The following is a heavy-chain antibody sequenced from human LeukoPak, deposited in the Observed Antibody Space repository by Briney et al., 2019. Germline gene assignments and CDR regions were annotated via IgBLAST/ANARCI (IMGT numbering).Heavy chain of an antibody. J-gene: IGHJ4*02. D-gene: IGHD1-26*01. CDR1: GGSFRGYY. Sequence: SETLSLTCAVYGGSFRGYYWSWIRQPPGKGLEWIGEINHSGSTNYNPSLKSRVTISVDTSKNQFSLKLSSVTAADTAVYYCAKARQTIVGATILDYWGQGTLVTVSS. CDR2: INHSGST. CDR3: AKARQTIVGATILDY. V-gene: IGHV4-34*01.